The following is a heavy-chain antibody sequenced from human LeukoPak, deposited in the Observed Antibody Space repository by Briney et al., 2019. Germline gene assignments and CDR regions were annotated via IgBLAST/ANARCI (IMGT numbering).Heavy chain of an antibody. CDR2: ISSSSSTI. CDR1: GFTFSSYS. CDR3: ARTSVLLWFGELVTYYYYYMDV. D-gene: IGHD3-10*01. Sequence: GGSLRLSCAASGFTFSSYSMNWVRQAPGKGLEWVSYISSSSSTIYYADSVKGRFTISRDNAKNSLYLQMNSLRAEDTAVYYCARTSVLLWFGELVTYYYYYMDVWGKGTTVTVSS. J-gene: IGHJ6*03. V-gene: IGHV3-48*01.